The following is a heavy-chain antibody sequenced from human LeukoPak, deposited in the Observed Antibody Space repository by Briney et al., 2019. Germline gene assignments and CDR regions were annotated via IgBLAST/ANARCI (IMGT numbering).Heavy chain of an antibody. J-gene: IGHJ4*02. V-gene: IGHV4-34*01. D-gene: IGHD2-2*01. Sequence: SETLSLTCAVYGGSFSGYYWGWIRQPPGKGLEWIGEINHSGSTNYNPSLKSRVTISVDTSKNQFSLKLSSVTAADTAVYYCARDQAPTQLHSRGGIDCWGQGTLVTVSS. CDR2: INHSGST. CDR3: ARDQAPTQLHSRGGIDC. CDR1: GGSFSGYY.